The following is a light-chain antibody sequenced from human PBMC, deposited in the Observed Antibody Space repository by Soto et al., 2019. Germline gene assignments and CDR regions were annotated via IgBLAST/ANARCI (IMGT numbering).Light chain of an antibody. CDR1: QSVQFNY. CDR2: GAS. Sequence: ESVLPQSTGHPSLSPGARATLSCRASQSVQFNYVAWYQQKPGQAPRLLIYGASSRATGIPDRFSGSGSGMDFTLTISSLAPEDFAVYYCQQSGDSQWTFGQGTKVDIK. J-gene: IGKJ1*01. CDR3: QQSGDSQWT. V-gene: IGKV3-20*01.